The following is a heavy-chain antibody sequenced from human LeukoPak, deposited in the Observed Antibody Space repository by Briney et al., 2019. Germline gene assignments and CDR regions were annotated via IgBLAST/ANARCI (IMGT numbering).Heavy chain of an antibody. CDR3: ARWDGYSSSPDY. Sequence: ASVKVSCKASGYTFTGFYMHWVRQAPGQGLEWMGWINPHSADSGYAQKFLGRVTMTRDMSISTIYMELTRLRSDDTALYYCARWDGYSSSPDYWGQGTLVTVSS. D-gene: IGHD6-13*01. CDR2: INPHSADS. CDR1: GYTFTGFY. V-gene: IGHV1-2*02. J-gene: IGHJ4*02.